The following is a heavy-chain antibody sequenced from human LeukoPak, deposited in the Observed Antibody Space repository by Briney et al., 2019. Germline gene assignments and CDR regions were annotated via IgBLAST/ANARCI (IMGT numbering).Heavy chain of an antibody. CDR3: ARVTESRTAAGIYYMDV. V-gene: IGHV4-39*07. Sequence: SETLSLTCTVSGGSISSSSYYWGWIRQPPGKGLEWIGSIYYSGSTYYNPSLKSRVTISVDTSKNQFSLKLSSVTAADTAVYYCARVTESRTAAGIYYMDVWGKGTTVTVSS. D-gene: IGHD6-13*01. J-gene: IGHJ6*03. CDR2: IYYSGST. CDR1: GGSISSSSYY.